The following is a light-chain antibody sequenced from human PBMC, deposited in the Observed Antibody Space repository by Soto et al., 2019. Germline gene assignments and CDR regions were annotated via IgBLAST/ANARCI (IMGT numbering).Light chain of an antibody. J-gene: IGKJ4*01. Sequence: PGESATLSCMASQTVSITYLTWYQQKPGQAPRLLIFGASKRATGIPDRFSGSGSGRDFTLTISRLEPEDFAVYYCQQFSSYPLTFGGGTKVDI. CDR3: QQFSSYPLT. CDR2: GAS. V-gene: IGKV3-20*01. CDR1: QTVSITY.